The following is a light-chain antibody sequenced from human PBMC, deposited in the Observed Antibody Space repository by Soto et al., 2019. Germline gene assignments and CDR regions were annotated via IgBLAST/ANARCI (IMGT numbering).Light chain of an antibody. Sequence: SYELTQPPSVSVAPGQSARITCGGNNIGSQSVHWYQQKPGQAPVLVVYDDNDRPSGIPERFSGSKSGNTATLSITRVGDGDEADYYCQVWDRGTDHAVFGGGTQLTVL. CDR1: NIGSQS. V-gene: IGLV3-21*02. CDR2: DDN. CDR3: QVWDRGTDHAV. J-gene: IGLJ2*01.